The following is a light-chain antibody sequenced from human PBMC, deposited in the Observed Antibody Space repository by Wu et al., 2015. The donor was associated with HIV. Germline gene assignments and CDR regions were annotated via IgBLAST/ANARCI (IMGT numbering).Light chain of an antibody. CDR2: TAS. V-gene: IGKV1-8*01. J-gene: IGKJ1*01. CDR3: QQYYSYPRT. Sequence: AIRITQSPSSLSASTGDRVTITCRASQDISSYLGWYQQKPGKAPKLLIYTASTLQSGVPSRFSGSGSGTDFTLTISCLQSEDFATYYCQQYYSYPRTFGQGTEGGSQT. CDR1: QDISSY.